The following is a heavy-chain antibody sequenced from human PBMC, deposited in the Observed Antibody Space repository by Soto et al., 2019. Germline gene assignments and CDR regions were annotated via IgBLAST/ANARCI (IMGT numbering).Heavy chain of an antibody. D-gene: IGHD1-1*01. CDR3: ARNWYGGSNFDY. V-gene: IGHV1-18*01. Sequence: GGPVKVSRKGSGFTFSSHGISWVGQAPGQGLEWMGWISAYNGNTNYAQKLQGRVTMTTDTSTSTAYMELRSLRSDDTAVYYCARNWYGGSNFDYWGQGTLVTVSS. CDR2: ISAYNGNT. CDR1: GFTFSSHG. J-gene: IGHJ4*02.